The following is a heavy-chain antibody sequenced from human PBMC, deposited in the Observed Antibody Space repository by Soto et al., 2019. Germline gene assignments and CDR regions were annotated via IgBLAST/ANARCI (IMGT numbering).Heavy chain of an antibody. CDR3: ATLPPRIVVTVLPTPS. V-gene: IGHV4-31*03. Sequence: SETLSLTCTVSGGSLSSGGYYWSWIRQHPGKGLEWIGYIYYSGSTYYNPSLKSRVTISVDTSKNQFSLNLKSVTAADTAVYYCATLPPRIVVTVLPTPSWGQGTLVTVSS. CDR2: IYYSGST. J-gene: IGHJ4*02. D-gene: IGHD2-15*01. CDR1: GGSLSSGGYY.